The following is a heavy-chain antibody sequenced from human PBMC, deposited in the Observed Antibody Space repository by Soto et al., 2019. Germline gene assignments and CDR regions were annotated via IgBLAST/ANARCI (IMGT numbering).Heavy chain of an antibody. CDR3: ARARSARPSEPFDY. D-gene: IGHD6-6*01. J-gene: IGHJ4*02. V-gene: IGHV3-33*08. CDR2: IWYDGSNK. Sequence: GGSLRLSCAASGFTFSSYGMHWVRQAPGKGLEWVAVIWYDGSNKYYADSVKGRFTISRDNSKNTLYLQMNSLRAEDTAVYYCARARSARPSEPFDYWGQGTLVTVSS. CDR1: GFTFSSYG.